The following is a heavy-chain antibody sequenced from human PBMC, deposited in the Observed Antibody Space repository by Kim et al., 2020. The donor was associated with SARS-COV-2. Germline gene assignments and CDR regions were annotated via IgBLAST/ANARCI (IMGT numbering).Heavy chain of an antibody. CDR3: VRDRQSSSWYRVDY. D-gene: IGHD6-13*01. Sequence: ASVKVSCKASGYSFTSYYIHWVRQAPGQGLEWMGIINPSGGNTNYAQKFQGRVTMTRDTSASTVYMELSSLRSDDTAIYSCVRDRQSSSWYRVDYWGQGT. J-gene: IGHJ4*02. CDR1: GYSFTSYY. V-gene: IGHV1-46*01. CDR2: INPSGGNT.